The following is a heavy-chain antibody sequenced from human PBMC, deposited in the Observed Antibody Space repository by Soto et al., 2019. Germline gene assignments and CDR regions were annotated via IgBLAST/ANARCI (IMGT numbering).Heavy chain of an antibody. CDR2: INHSGST. V-gene: IGHV4-34*01. J-gene: IGHJ1*01. CDR1: GGSFSGYY. D-gene: IGHD2-2*01. CDR3: ARGGVVVPAARSPFQH. Sequence: SETPSLTCAVYGGSFSGYYWSWIRQPPGKGLEWIGEINHSGSTNYNPSLKSRVTISVDTSKNQFSLKLSSVTAADTAVYYCARGGVVVPAARSPFQHWSQGTLVTVS.